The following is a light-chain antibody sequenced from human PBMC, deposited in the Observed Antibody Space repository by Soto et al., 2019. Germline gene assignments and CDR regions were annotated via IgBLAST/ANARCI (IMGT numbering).Light chain of an antibody. Sequence: QSVLTQPLSASGSPGQSVTISCTGTSXDVGGYNYVSWYQQHPGKAPKLMIYEVSKRPSGVPDRFSGSKSGNTASLTVSGLQAEDEADYYCSSYAGSNNPYVFGTGTKVTLL. V-gene: IGLV2-8*01. CDR3: SSYAGSNNPYV. J-gene: IGLJ1*01. CDR1: SXDVGGYNY. CDR2: EVS.